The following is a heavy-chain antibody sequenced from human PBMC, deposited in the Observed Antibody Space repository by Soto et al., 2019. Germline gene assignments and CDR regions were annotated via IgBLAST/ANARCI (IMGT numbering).Heavy chain of an antibody. Sequence: SVKVSCKASGGTFSSYAISWVRQAPGQGLEWMGGIIPIFGTANYAQKFQGRVTITADKSTSTAYMELSSLRSEDTAVYYCAEGKNYDVWSGIDYWGQGTLVTVSS. J-gene: IGHJ4*02. V-gene: IGHV1-69*06. CDR1: GGTFSSYA. CDR3: AEGKNYDVWSGIDY. CDR2: IIPIFGTA. D-gene: IGHD3-3*01.